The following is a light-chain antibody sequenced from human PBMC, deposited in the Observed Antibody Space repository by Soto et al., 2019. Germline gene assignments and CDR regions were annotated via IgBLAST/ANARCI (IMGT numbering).Light chain of an antibody. V-gene: IGLV1-40*01. J-gene: IGLJ2*01. CDR3: LSFDSSLSVV. Sequence: QSVLTQPPSVSGAPGQRVTISCTGSSSNIGAGYDVHWYQQLPGRAPKLLIYGNINRPSGVPDRFSGSKSGTSASLAITGLQAEDEADYYCLSFDSSLSVVFGRGTQLTVL. CDR2: GNI. CDR1: SSNIGAGYD.